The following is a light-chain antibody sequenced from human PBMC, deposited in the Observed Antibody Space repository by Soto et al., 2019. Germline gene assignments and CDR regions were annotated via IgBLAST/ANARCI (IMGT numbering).Light chain of an antibody. Sequence: QSVLTQPPSASGTPGQRVTISCSGSSSNIGSNNINWYQQLPGTALKLLIYSNNQRPSGVPDRFSGSKSGTSASLAISGLQSEDEADYYCAAWDDGLNGWVFGGGTKLTVL. J-gene: IGLJ3*02. CDR1: SSNIGSNN. CDR3: AAWDDGLNGWV. CDR2: SNN. V-gene: IGLV1-44*01.